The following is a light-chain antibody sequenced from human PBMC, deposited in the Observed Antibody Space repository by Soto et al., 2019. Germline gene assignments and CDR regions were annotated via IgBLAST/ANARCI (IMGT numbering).Light chain of an antibody. CDR2: GAS. V-gene: IGKV3-20*01. J-gene: IGKJ1*01. CDR3: QQYGSAPQT. CDR1: QSVINNF. Sequence: EIVLTQSPGTLSLSPGERATLSCRASQSVINNFLAWYHQKPGQAPRLLIYGASTRATGIPDRFSGGGSGTDFPLTISRLEPEDFAVYYCQQYGSAPQTFGQGTKVDVK.